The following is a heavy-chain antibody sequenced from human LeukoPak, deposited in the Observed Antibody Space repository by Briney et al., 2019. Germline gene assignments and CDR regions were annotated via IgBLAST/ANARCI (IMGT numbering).Heavy chain of an antibody. J-gene: IGHJ5*02. CDR2: IYTSGST. V-gene: IGHV4-4*07. D-gene: IGHD5-12*01. Sequence: SETLSLTCTVSGGSISSYYWSWIRQPAGKGLEWIGRIYTSGSTNYNPSLKSRVTISVDTSKNQFSLKLSSVTAADTAVYYCARDTSGQQTNWFDPWGQGTLVTVSS. CDR1: GGSISSYY. CDR3: ARDTSGQQTNWFDP.